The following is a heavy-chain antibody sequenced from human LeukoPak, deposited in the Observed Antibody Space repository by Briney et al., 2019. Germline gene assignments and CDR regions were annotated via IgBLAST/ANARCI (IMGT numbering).Heavy chain of an antibody. V-gene: IGHV3-30*07. D-gene: IGHD6-13*01. J-gene: IGHJ3*02. CDR3: AAIAAAGTQDAFDI. CDR1: GFTFSNYA. CDR2: ISYDGSNK. Sequence: PGGSLRLSCAASGFTFSNYAMHWVRQAPGKGLEWVAGISYDGSNKYYADSVKGRFTISRDNSKNTLYLQMNSLRAEDTAVYYCAAIAAAGTQDAFDIWGQGTMVTVSS.